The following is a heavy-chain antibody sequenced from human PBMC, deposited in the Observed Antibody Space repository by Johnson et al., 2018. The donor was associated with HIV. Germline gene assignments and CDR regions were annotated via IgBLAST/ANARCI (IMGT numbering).Heavy chain of an antibody. Sequence: VQLVESGGGLVQPGRSLRLSCAASGFTFDDYAMHWVRQAPGKGLEWVSGINSDGSSTSYADSVKGRFTISRDNAKNTLYQQMNSLRAEDTAVYYCAKDLGVAADPDAFDIWGQGTMVTVSS. CDR3: AKDLGVAADPDAFDI. D-gene: IGHD6-13*01. CDR2: INSDGSST. V-gene: IGHV3-9*01. CDR1: GFTFDDYA. J-gene: IGHJ3*02.